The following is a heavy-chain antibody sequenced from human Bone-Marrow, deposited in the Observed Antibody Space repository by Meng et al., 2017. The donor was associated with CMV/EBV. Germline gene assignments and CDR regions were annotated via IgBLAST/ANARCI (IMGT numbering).Heavy chain of an antibody. Sequence: ASVKVSCKASGYTFTTYGISWVRQAPGHGLEWMGWISAYNGNTNYTQKLQGRVTMTTDTSTSTAYMELRSLRSDDTALYYCARDVVVVPPAIKFRGYYGMAVWG. CDR3: ARDVVVVPPAIKFRGYYGMAV. CDR2: ISAYNGNT. CDR1: GYTFTTYG. D-gene: IGHD2-2*02. V-gene: IGHV1-18*01. J-gene: IGHJ6*02.